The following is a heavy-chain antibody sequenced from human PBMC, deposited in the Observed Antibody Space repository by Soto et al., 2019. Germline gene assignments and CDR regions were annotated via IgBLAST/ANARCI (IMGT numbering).Heavy chain of an antibody. Sequence: QVQLVQSGAEVKKPGASVKVSCKASGYTFTSYDINWVRQATGQGLEWMGWRNPNSGNTGYAQKFQVRVTMSRHTSLSTAYMELSSLRSEDTPVYYCARPAYCSGGRSYPRRRWFAPWGQGTLVTVSS. D-gene: IGHD2-15*01. CDR2: RNPNSGNT. CDR3: ARPAYCSGGRSYPRRRWFAP. J-gene: IGHJ5*02. V-gene: IGHV1-8*01. CDR1: GYTFTSYD.